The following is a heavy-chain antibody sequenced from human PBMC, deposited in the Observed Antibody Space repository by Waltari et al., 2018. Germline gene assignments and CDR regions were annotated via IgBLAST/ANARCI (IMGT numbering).Heavy chain of an antibody. D-gene: IGHD1-26*01. V-gene: IGHV1-18*01. CDR3: ARRGNPYVDY. Sequence: QVQLVQSGAEVKKPGASVKVSCKASGYTFMSHDGFTWVRQAPGQGLEWMGWINVHTGEETYARNLQGRVTMTTDTSTGTAYMELRSLRSDDTAIYYCARRGNPYVDYWGQGTLVTVSS. CDR1: GYTFMSHDG. CDR2: INVHTGEE. J-gene: IGHJ4*02.